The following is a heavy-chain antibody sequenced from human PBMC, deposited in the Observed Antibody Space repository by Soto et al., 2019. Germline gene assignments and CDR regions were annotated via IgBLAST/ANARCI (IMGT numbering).Heavy chain of an antibody. D-gene: IGHD3-10*01. CDR2: IYSGGST. V-gene: IGHV3-53*01. Sequence: PGGSLRLSCAASGITVSSNYMSWVRQAPGKGLEWVSVIYSGGSTYYADSVKGRFSISRDNSKNTLYLQMNSLRAEDTAVYYCARGWFGELFPPVPKDYYYGMDVWGQGTTVTVSS. CDR3: ARGWFGELFPPVPKDYYYGMDV. CDR1: GITVSSNY. J-gene: IGHJ6*02.